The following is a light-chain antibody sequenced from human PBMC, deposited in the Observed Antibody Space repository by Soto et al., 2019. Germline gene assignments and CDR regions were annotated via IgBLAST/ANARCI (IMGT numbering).Light chain of an antibody. CDR3: QKYNSAPRT. CDR2: AAS. J-gene: IGKJ1*01. CDR1: QDINNY. Sequence: DIQMTQSPSSLSVSVGDRVTITCRASQDINNYLAWYQVQPGKGPKLLIYAASTLQSGVPSRFSGSGSGTDFTLTISSLQPEDVATYFCQKYNSAPRTFGQGTRVEI. V-gene: IGKV1-27*01.